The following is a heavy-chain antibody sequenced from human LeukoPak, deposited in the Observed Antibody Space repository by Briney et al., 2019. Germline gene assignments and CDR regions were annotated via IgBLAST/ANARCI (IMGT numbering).Heavy chain of an antibody. Sequence: SETLSLTCTVSGGSISSYYWSWIRQPPGKGLEWIGYIYYSGSTNYNPSLKSRVTISVDTSKNQFSLKLSSVTAADTAVYYCARYGSSSGWFDPWGQGTLVTVSS. V-gene: IGHV4-59*01. J-gene: IGHJ5*02. CDR2: IYYSGST. CDR3: ARYGSSSGWFDP. CDR1: GGSISSYY. D-gene: IGHD6-6*01.